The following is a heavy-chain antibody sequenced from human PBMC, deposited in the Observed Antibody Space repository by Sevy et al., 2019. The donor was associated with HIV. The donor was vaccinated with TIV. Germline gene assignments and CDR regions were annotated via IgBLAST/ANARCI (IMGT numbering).Heavy chain of an antibody. CDR2: ISSSSSYI. V-gene: IGHV3-21*01. D-gene: IGHD5-12*01. CDR1: GFTFSSYS. CDR3: ARDSIVDIGATTILYYYYGMDV. Sequence: GGSLRLSCAASGFTFSSYSMNWVRQAPGKGLEWVSSISSSSSYIYYADSVKGRLTISRDNAKNSLYLQMNSLRAEDTAVYYCARDSIVDIGATTILYYYYGMDVWGQGTTVTVSS. J-gene: IGHJ6*02.